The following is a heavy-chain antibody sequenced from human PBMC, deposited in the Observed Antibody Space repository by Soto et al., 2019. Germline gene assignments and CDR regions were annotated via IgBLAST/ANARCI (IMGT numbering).Heavy chain of an antibody. CDR3: ARGERITIFGVVISGYMDV. Sequence: QVQLQQWGAGLLKPSETLSLTCAVYGGSFSGYYWSWIRQPPGKGLEWIGEINHSGSTNYNPSLKNRVTISVDTSKNQFSLKLSSVTAADTAVYYCARGERITIFGVVISGYMDVWGKGTTVTVSS. D-gene: IGHD3-3*01. J-gene: IGHJ6*03. CDR1: GGSFSGYY. V-gene: IGHV4-34*01. CDR2: INHSGST.